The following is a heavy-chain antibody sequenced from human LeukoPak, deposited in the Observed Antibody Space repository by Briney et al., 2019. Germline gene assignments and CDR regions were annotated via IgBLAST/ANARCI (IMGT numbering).Heavy chain of an antibody. Sequence: PSETLSLTCTVSGGFVSSGSYYWSWIRQPPGKGLEWIGYIYYSGSTNYNPSLKSRVTISVDTSKNQFSLKLSSVTAADTAVYYCARGTPSSWYYWGQGTLVTVSS. J-gene: IGHJ4*02. CDR3: ARGTPSSWYY. CDR2: IYYSGST. D-gene: IGHD6-13*01. CDR1: GGFVSSGSYY. V-gene: IGHV4-61*01.